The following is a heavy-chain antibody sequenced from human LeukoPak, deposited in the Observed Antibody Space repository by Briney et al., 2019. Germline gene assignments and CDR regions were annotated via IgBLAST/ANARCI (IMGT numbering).Heavy chain of an antibody. D-gene: IGHD3-10*01. CDR3: ARDHVVRGVTYDY. J-gene: IGHJ4*02. V-gene: IGHV3-48*03. Sequence: GGSLRLSCAASGFTFSSYEMNWVRQAPGKGLEWVSYISSSGSTIYYADSVKGRFTISRDNAKNSLYLQMNSLRAEDTAVYYCARDHVVRGVTYDYWGQGTLVTVSS. CDR1: GFTFSSYE. CDR2: ISSSGSTI.